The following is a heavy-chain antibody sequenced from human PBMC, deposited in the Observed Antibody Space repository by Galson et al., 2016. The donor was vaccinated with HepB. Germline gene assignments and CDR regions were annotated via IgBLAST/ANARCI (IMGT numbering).Heavy chain of an antibody. CDR3: AKGMSYSYYYAMDI. V-gene: IGHV3-23*01. D-gene: IGHD3-10*01. CDR2: IRDNTAGT. Sequence: SLRLSCAASGFTFSSYWMHWVRQAPGKGLEWVSDIRDNTAGTNYADSVKGRFTIARDNSKNTLYLQMNSLRGEDTALYYCAKGMSYSYYYAMDIWGQGTTVTVSS. J-gene: IGHJ6*02. CDR1: GFTFSSYW.